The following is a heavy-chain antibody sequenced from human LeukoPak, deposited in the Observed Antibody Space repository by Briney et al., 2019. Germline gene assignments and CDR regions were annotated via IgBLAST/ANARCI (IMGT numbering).Heavy chain of an antibody. Sequence: PSVKVSCTPTGYTFTGYYIHAVRQAAGPGLECMGWINPNSGGIKYAQKFQGRVTMTRDTSTSTAYMELSRLRSDDTAVYYCAKNIEVVPPVGDYHYYGMDVWGQGTTVTVSS. CDR3: AKNIEVVPPVGDYHYYGMDV. CDR1: GYTFTGYY. V-gene: IGHV1-2*02. CDR2: INPNSGGI. D-gene: IGHD2-2*01. J-gene: IGHJ6*02.